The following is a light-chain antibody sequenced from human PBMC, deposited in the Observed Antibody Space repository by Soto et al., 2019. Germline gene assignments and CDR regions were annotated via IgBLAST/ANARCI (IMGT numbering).Light chain of an antibody. CDR3: MQGTHWPWT. CDR2: KVS. CDR1: QSLIHSDGDTY. V-gene: IGKV2-30*02. J-gene: IGKJ1*01. Sequence: DVVMTQSPLSLPVTLGQPASISCRSSQSLIHSDGDTYLNWFQQRPGQSPRRLIYKVSDRDSGVPDRFSGSGSGPDFTLKISRVEAEDVGIYYCMQGTHWPWTFGQVTEVEIK.